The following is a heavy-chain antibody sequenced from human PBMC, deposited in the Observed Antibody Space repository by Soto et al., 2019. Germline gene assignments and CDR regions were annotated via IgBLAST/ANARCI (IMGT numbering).Heavy chain of an antibody. V-gene: IGHV3-48*01. D-gene: IGHD4-17*01. Sequence: GGSLRLSCAASGFTFSSYSMNWVRQAPGKGLEWVSYISSSSSTIYYADSVKGRFTISRDNSKNSLYLQMNSLRAEDTAVYYCAKPRVEYTVDHGYWGQGTLVTVSS. J-gene: IGHJ4*02. CDR1: GFTFSSYS. CDR3: AKPRVEYTVDHGY. CDR2: ISSSSSTI.